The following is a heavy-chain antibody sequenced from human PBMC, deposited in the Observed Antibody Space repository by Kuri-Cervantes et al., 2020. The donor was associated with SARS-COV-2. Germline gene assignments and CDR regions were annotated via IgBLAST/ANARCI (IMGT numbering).Heavy chain of an antibody. CDR3: ARRAYGEQVDYYYMDV. J-gene: IGHJ6*03. Sequence: KVSCKGSGYSFTSYWIGWVRQMPGKGLEWMGIIYPGDSDTRYSASFQGQVTISADKSISTAFLQWSSLKASDTAMYYCARRAYGEQVDYYYMDVWGKGTTVTVSS. CDR2: IYPGDSDT. D-gene: IGHD4-17*01. V-gene: IGHV5-51*01. CDR1: GYSFTSYW.